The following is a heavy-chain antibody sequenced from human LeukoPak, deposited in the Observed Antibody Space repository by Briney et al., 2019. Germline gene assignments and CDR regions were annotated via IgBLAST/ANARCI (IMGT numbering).Heavy chain of an antibody. V-gene: IGHV1-18*01. CDR3: ARAGGVALFDY. Sequence: ASVKVSCKTSGYTFTGHGISWVRQAPGQGLEWMGWVSSYNGNTKYAQKFQGRLTMTTERSTTTAYMELRSLRSDDTAVYFCARAGGVALFDYWGQGTLVTVSS. CDR1: GYTFTGHG. CDR2: VSSYNGNT. D-gene: IGHD3-16*01. J-gene: IGHJ4*02.